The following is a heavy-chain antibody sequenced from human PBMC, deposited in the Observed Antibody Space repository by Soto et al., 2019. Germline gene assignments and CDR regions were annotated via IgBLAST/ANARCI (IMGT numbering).Heavy chain of an antibody. J-gene: IGHJ6*02. CDR2: IYPADSDT. V-gene: IGHV5-51*01. CDR3: ARISADWLRYAYYHYYGMYV. Sequence: PGESLKISCKGSGYSFSSYWIGWVRQMPGKGLEWMGIIYPADSDTRYSPSFQGQVTISVDKSITTAYLQWNSLKASDTAMYYWARISADWLRYAYYHYYGMYVWSQGTSGTVSS. D-gene: IGHD5-12*01. CDR1: GYSFSSYW.